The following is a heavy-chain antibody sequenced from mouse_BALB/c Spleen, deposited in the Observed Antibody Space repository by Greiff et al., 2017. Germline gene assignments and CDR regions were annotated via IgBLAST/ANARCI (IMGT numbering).Heavy chain of an antibody. V-gene: IGHV5-4*02. CDR1: GFTFSASY. J-gene: IGHJ4*01. CDR2: ISHGGSYT. D-gene: IGHD2-1*01. Sequence: EVKLVESGGGLVKPGGSLKFSCAASGFTFSASYMYWVRQTPEKRLEWVAIISHGGSYTYDPDSVKGRFTISRDNAKNNLYLQMSSLQSEDTAMYYCARDRWGNGVYAMDYWGQGTTVTVSS. CDR3: ARDRWGNGVYAMDY.